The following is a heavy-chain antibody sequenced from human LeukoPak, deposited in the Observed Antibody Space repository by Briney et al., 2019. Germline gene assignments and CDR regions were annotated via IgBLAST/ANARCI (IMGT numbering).Heavy chain of an antibody. Sequence: SVKVSCKASGGTFSSYAISWVRQAPGQGLEWMGGIIPIFGTANYAQKFQGRVTITTDESTSTAYMELSSLRSDDTAVYYCASSREGAGPHNHLDYWGQGTLVTVSS. D-gene: IGHD4/OR15-4a*01. CDR1: GGTFSSYA. J-gene: IGHJ4*02. CDR3: ASSREGAGPHNHLDY. V-gene: IGHV1-69*05. CDR2: IIPIFGTA.